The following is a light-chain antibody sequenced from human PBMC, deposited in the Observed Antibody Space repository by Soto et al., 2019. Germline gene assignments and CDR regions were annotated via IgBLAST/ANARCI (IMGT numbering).Light chain of an antibody. J-gene: IGKJ1*01. Sequence: TQSPSSLSASVGDRVTITCQATQDIRKYLNWYQQKPGQPPRLLMYGASSRATGIPDRFSGSGSGTDFTLTISRLEPEDFAMYYCQQYGSSLITFGQGTKVDI. CDR2: GAS. V-gene: IGKV3-20*01. CDR1: QDIRKY. CDR3: QQYGSSLIT.